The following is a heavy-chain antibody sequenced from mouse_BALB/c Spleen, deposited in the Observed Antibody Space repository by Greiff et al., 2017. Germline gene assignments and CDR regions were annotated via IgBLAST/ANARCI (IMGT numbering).Heavy chain of an antibody. Sequence: VMLVESGPGLVAPSQSLSITCTVSGFSLTGYGVNWVRQPPGKGLEWLGMIWGDGSTDYNSALKSRLSISKDNSKSQVFLKMNSLQTDDTARYYCARVPTVVEGYFDVWGAGTTVTVSS. D-gene: IGHD1-1*01. J-gene: IGHJ1*01. CDR1: GFSLTGYG. CDR2: IWGDGST. V-gene: IGHV2-6-7*01. CDR3: ARVPTVVEGYFDV.